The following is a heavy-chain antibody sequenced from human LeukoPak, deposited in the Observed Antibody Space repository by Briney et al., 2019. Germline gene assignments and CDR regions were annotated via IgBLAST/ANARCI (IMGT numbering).Heavy chain of an antibody. CDR1: GFTFSSYA. D-gene: IGHD1-26*01. V-gene: IGHV3-23*01. CDR2: ISGSGGST. J-gene: IGHJ4*02. CDR3: AKMGGGKSYSLYYFDY. Sequence: PGGSLRLSCAASGFTFSSYAISWVRQAPGKGLEWVSAISGSGGSTYYADSVKGRFTISRDNSKNTLYLQMNSLRAEDTAVYYCAKMGGGKSYSLYYFDYWGQGTMVTVSS.